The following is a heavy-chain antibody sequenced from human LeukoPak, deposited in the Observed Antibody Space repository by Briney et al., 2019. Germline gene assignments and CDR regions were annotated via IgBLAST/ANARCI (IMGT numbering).Heavy chain of an antibody. J-gene: IGHJ4*02. D-gene: IGHD2-21*02. CDR2: VKQDVDKK. V-gene: IGHV3-7*01. Sequence: GGSLRLSCAGSGFTFGNYWMSWVRQAPGKVLEWVASVKQDVDKKDYVDSLKDRVTISRDNGKNTLYLQMNSLRAEDTAVYYCARGGSLAYCGGDCYSHSLNYFDYWGQGTLVTVSS. CDR3: ARGGSLAYCGGDCYSHSLNYFDY. CDR1: GFTFGNYW.